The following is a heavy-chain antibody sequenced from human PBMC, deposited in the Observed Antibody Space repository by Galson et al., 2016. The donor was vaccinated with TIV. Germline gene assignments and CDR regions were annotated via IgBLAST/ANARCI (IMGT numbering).Heavy chain of an antibody. CDR3: AKVPSSGFSYYYGIDV. Sequence: SLRLSCAASGFTFSSFAMTWVRQAPGKGLEWVSRISAGGGRTNYAESVKGRFTISRDNPKNTLYLQMNSLRAEDTAVNYCAKVPSSGFSYYYGIDVWGHGTTVTVS. V-gene: IGHV3-23*01. CDR1: GFTFSSFA. J-gene: IGHJ6*02. D-gene: IGHD3-22*01. CDR2: ISAGGGRT.